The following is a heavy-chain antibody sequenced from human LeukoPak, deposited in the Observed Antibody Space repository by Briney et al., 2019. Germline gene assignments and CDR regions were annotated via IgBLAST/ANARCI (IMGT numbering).Heavy chain of an antibody. CDR2: IDPSDSYT. V-gene: IGHV5-10-1*01. CDR3: ARHGGQQLAFDY. D-gene: IGHD6-13*01. Sequence: GESLKISCKGSGYSFTSYWISWVRQMPGKGLEWMGRIDPSDSYTNYSPSFQGHVTISADKSISTAYLQWSGLKASDTAMYYCARHGGQQLAFDYWGQGTLVTVSS. CDR1: GYSFTSYW. J-gene: IGHJ4*02.